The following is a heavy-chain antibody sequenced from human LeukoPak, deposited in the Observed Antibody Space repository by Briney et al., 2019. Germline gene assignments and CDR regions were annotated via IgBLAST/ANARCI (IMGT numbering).Heavy chain of an antibody. Sequence: GGSLRLSCAASGFTVSSNYMSWVRQAPGKGLEWVSVIYSGGSTYYADSVKGRFTISRDNSKNTLYLQMNSLRAEDTAVYYCARDRAGGDWSTPFDYWGQGALVTVSS. CDR1: GFTVSSNY. V-gene: IGHV3-66*01. CDR2: IYSGGST. D-gene: IGHD2-21*02. CDR3: ARDRAGGDWSTPFDY. J-gene: IGHJ4*02.